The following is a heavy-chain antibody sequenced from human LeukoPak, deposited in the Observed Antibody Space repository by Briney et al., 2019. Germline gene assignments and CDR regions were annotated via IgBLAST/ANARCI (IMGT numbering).Heavy chain of an antibody. V-gene: IGHV4-59*08. D-gene: IGHD3-22*01. CDR2: MDHSGST. Sequence: PSETLSLTCTVSGGSFSSYYWTWLRQPPGKGLEWGGYMDHSGSTNYNPSLKRRINISVDTSKKQFSLKQSSVTAPDTAVYYCARVNTMIVAPFDYWGQGTLVTVSS. CDR3: ARVNTMIVAPFDY. CDR1: GGSFSSYY. J-gene: IGHJ4*02.